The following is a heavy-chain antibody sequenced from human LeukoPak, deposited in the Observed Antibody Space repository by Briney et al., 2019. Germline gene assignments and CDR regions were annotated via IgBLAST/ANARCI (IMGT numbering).Heavy chain of an antibody. Sequence: AETLSLTCTVSGVSISLYYWSWIRQPPGKGLEWIGYMYYSGSANYNPSLKSRVTISVDTSKNQFSLNLNSVTAADTAVYYCARMFCSGGSCSEGWFDPWGQGRLVTVSS. V-gene: IGHV4-59*01. CDR3: ARMFCSGGSCSEGWFDP. J-gene: IGHJ5*02. D-gene: IGHD2-15*01. CDR1: GVSISLYY. CDR2: MYYSGSA.